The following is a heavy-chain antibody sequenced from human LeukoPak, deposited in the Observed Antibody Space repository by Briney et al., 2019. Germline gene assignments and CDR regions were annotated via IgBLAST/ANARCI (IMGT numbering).Heavy chain of an antibody. CDR2: ISTSGSTI. J-gene: IGHJ4*02. CDR1: GFTFSSYA. D-gene: IGHD5-24*01. V-gene: IGHV3-48*04. Sequence: GGSLRLSCAASGFTFSSYAMSWVRQAPGKGLEWVSYISTSGSTIYYADSVKGRFTISRDNAKNSLYLQMNSLRAEDTAVYYCAGVTRDGYNYDYFDYWGRGTLVTVSS. CDR3: AGVTRDGYNYDYFDY.